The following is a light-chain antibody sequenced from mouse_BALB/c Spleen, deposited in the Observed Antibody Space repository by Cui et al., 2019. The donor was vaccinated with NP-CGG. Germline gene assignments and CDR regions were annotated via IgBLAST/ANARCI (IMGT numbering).Light chain of an antibody. V-gene: IGLV1*01. CDR3: ALWYSNHWV. CDR2: GTN. CDR1: TGAVTTSNY. Sequence: QAVVTQESALITSPGETVTLTCRSSTGAVTTSNYANWVQEKPDHLFTGLIGGTNNRAPSIPARFSGSLIGDKAALTITGAQTEDEAIYFCALWYSNHWVFGGGTKLTVL. J-gene: IGLJ1*01.